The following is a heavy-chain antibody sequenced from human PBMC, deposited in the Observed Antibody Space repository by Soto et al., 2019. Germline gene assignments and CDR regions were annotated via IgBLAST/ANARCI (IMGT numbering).Heavy chain of an antibody. CDR1: GFTFSSYA. CDR2: ISGSGGST. D-gene: IGHD3-22*01. J-gene: IGHJ4*02. V-gene: IGHV3-23*01. Sequence: GGSLRLSCAASGFTFSSYAMSWVRQAPGKGLEWVSAISGSGGSTYYADSVKGRFTISRDNSRNTLYLQMNSLRAEDTAVYYCAKESLYDSSGYYYQGYYFDYWGQGTLVTVSS. CDR3: AKESLYDSSGYYYQGYYFDY.